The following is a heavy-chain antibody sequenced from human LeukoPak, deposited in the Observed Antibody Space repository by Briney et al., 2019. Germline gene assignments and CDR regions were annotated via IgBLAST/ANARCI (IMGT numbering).Heavy chain of an antibody. J-gene: IGHJ4*02. D-gene: IGHD3-10*01. CDR3: ARVGYSSSGNYYNDRGAFDY. CDR1: GGSISSSSYH. CDR2: IYYTGKT. V-gene: IGHV4-39*07. Sequence: PSETLSLTCTVSGGSISSSSYHWGWIRQPPGKGLEWIGSIYYTGKTYYNPSLKSRVTISVDTSKNQFSLKLSSVTAADTAVYYCARVGYSSSGNYYNDRGAFDYWGQGTLVTVSS.